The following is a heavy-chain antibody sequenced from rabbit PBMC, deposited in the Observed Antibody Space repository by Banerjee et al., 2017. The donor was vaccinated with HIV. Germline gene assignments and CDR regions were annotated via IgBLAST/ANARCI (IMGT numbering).Heavy chain of an antibody. D-gene: IGHD1-1*01. J-gene: IGHJ4*01. CDR3: ARWSGSGHTFDL. V-gene: IGHV1S45*01. CDR1: GLSFSSSYY. CDR2: IDGGSSGST. Sequence: QEQLEESGGDLVKPGASLTLTCTASGLSFSSSYYMCWVRQAPGKGLEWIACIDGGSSGSTWDASWAKGRFTISKTSSITVTLQMTSLTAADTASYFCARWSGSGHTFDLWGPGTLVTVS.